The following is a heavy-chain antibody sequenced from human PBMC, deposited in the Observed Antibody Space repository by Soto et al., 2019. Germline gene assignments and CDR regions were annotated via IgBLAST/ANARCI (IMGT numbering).Heavy chain of an antibody. V-gene: IGHV4-39*01. CDR1: GDSISSKTFF. J-gene: IGHJ5*02. CDR3: ARHPRVTGRGVGFDP. Sequence: PLETLSLTCNVSGDSISSKTFFWDWIRQPPGKGLEWIGSIFYSGSSFYNPSLKSRVTLSVDTSKNQFSLKLSSVTAADTAVYYCARHPRVTGRGVGFDPWGQGALVTVSS. D-gene: IGHD1-26*01. CDR2: IFYSGSS.